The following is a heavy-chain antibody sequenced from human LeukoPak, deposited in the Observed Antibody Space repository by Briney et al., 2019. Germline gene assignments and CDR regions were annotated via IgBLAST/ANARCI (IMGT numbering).Heavy chain of an antibody. J-gene: IGHJ5*02. D-gene: IGHD1-26*01. CDR1: GFTFSSYG. Sequence: PGRSLRLSCAASGFTFSSYGMHWVRQAPGKGLEWVAVIWYDGSNKYYADSVKGRFTISRDNSKNTLYLQMNSLRAEDTAVYYCARGPDSVSYPRVPWFDPWGQGTLVTVSS. CDR3: ARGPDSVSYPRVPWFDP. V-gene: IGHV3-33*01. CDR2: IWYDGSNK.